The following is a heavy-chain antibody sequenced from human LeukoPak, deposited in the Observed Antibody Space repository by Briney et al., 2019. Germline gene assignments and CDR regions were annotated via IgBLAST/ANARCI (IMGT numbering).Heavy chain of an antibody. J-gene: IGHJ5*02. CDR3: ARGQDTFDP. Sequence: PGGSLRLSCAASGLTFSSYWMSWVRQAPGKGLEWVANIKQDGSEKYYVDSVKGRFTISRDNAKNSLYLQMNSLRAEDTAVYYCARGQDTFDPWGQGTLVTVSS. CDR2: IKQDGSEK. V-gene: IGHV3-7*01. D-gene: IGHD2-15*01. CDR1: GLTFSSYW.